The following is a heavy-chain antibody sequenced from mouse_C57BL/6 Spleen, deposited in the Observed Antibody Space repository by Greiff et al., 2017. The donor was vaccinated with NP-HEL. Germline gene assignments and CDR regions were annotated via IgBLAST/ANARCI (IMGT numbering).Heavy chain of an antibody. CDR3: ARNYYGSKTLYAMDY. D-gene: IGHD1-1*01. J-gene: IGHJ4*01. Sequence: DVKLVESGGGLVKPGGSLKLSCAASGFTFSDYGMHWVRQAPEKGLEWVAYISSGSSTIYYADTVKGRFTISRDKAKNTLFLQMTSLRSEDTAMYYCARNYYGSKTLYAMDYWGQGTSVTVSS. CDR1: GFTFSDYG. V-gene: IGHV5-17*01. CDR2: ISSGSSTI.